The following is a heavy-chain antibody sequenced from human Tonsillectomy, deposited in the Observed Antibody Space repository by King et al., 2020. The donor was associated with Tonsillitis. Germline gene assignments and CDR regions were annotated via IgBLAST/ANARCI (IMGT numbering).Heavy chain of an antibody. Sequence: LQLQESGPGLVKPSETLSLTCTVSGGSISSSSYYWGWIRQPPGKGLEWIGSIYYSGSTYYNPSLKSRVTISVDTSKNQFSLKLSSVTAADTAVYYCARGSGWSLPVYYYYGMDVWGQGTTVTVSS. CDR1: GGSISSSSYY. J-gene: IGHJ6*02. D-gene: IGHD6-19*01. CDR3: ARGSGWSLPVYYYYGMDV. V-gene: IGHV4-39*01. CDR2: IYYSGST.